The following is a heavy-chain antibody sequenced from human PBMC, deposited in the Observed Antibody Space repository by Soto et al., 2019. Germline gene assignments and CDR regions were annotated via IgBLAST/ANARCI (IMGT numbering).Heavy chain of an antibody. J-gene: IGHJ4*02. CDR3: ARDPQTWAHTLDY. V-gene: IGHV1-46*01. D-gene: IGHD2-15*01. CDR2: INPSGGST. CDR1: GYTFTSYA. Sequence: ASVKVSCKASGYTFTSYAMHWVRQAPGQRLEWMGWINPSGGSTSYAQKFQGRVTMTRDTSTSTVYMELSSLRSEDTAVYYCARDPQTWAHTLDYWGQGTLVTVSS.